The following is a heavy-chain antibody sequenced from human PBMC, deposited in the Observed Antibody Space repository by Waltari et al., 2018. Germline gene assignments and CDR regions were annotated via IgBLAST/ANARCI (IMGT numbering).Heavy chain of an antibody. D-gene: IGHD6-19*01. Sequence: QVQLVESGGGVVQPGGSLRLSCAASGFTFSTYGMHWVRQAPGKGLEWVAFIRYGGSKKYYGDAVKGRFTISRDNSKNTLYLQMNSLRAEDTAVYYWAKALYSSGWYEGVDYWGQGTLVTVSS. CDR3: AKALYSSGWYEGVDY. J-gene: IGHJ4*02. CDR1: GFTFSTYG. V-gene: IGHV3-30*02. CDR2: IRYGGSKK.